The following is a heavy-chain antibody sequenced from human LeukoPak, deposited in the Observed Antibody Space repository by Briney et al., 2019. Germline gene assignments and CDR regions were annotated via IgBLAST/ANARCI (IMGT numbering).Heavy chain of an antibody. CDR1: GFTFHNYA. CDR3: AKDRPNYHESNGHYYRRNGDS. J-gene: IGHJ5*01. CDR2: ISSSGDNT. Sequence: GGSLRLSCAASGFTFHNYAMSWVRQAPGKGLEWVSAISSSGDNTFYADSVRGRFTISRDNSRYTLYRQMNSLRAEDAAMYYCAKDRPNYHESNGHYYRRNGDSWGQGTLVTVSS. V-gene: IGHV3-23*01. D-gene: IGHD3-22*01.